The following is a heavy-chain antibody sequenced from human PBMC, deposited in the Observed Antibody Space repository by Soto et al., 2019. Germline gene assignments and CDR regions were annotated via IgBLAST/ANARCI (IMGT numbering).Heavy chain of an antibody. CDR2: IYYSGST. Sequence: QVQLQESGPGLVKPSETLSLTCTVSGGSISSYYWSWIRQPPGKGLEWIGYIYYSGSTNYTPSLKSCATISVDTSKYQVSLKLSSVTAADTAVYYCARHAGLGSNYLGGGFYIWCQGKMLTVSS. D-gene: IGHD4-4*01. CDR1: GGSISSYY. V-gene: IGHV4-59*08. J-gene: IGHJ3*02. CDR3: ARHAGLGSNYLGGGFYI.